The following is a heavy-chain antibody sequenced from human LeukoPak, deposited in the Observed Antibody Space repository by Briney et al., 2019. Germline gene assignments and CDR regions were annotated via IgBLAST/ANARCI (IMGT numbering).Heavy chain of an antibody. CDR1: GGSISGQY. CDR2: IHYSGST. CDR3: GRARDMAFDI. V-gene: IGHV4-59*11. D-gene: IGHD2-21*02. J-gene: IGHJ3*02. Sequence: PSETLSLTCTVSGGSISGQYWRWIRQPPGKGLEWIGNIHYSGSTYYNPSLKGRVTLSVDTAKNQFSLNLASVTTADTAVYYCGRARDMAFDIWGRGTMVTVSS.